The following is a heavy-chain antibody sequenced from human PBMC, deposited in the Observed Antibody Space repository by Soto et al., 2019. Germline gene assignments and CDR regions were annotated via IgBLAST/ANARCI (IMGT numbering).Heavy chain of an antibody. CDR2: ISGSGGST. V-gene: IGHV3-23*01. D-gene: IGHD3-22*01. CDR3: AKVTMIVVVITRHDAFDI. J-gene: IGHJ3*02. Sequence: GGSLRLSCAASGFTFSSYAMSWVRQAPGKGLEWVSAISGSGGSTYYADSVKGRFTISRDNSKNTLYLQMNSLRAEDTAVYYCAKVTMIVVVITRHDAFDIWGQGTMVTV. CDR1: GFTFSSYA.